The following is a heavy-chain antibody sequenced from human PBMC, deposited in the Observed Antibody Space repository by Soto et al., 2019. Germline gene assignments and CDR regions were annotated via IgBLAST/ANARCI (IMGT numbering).Heavy chain of an antibody. J-gene: IGHJ3*02. CDR1: GGSFSGYY. CDR2: INHSGST. V-gene: IGHV4-34*01. Sequence: SETLSLTCAVYGGSFSGYYWSWIRQPPGKGLEWIGEINHSGSTNYNPSLKSRVTISVDTSKNQFSLKLSSVTAADTAVYYCARGRMSYGSPMWAFDIWGQGTMVS. CDR3: ARGRMSYGSPMWAFDI. D-gene: IGHD3-16*02.